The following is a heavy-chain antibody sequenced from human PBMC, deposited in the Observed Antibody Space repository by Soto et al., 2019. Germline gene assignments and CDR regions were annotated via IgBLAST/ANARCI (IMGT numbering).Heavy chain of an antibody. D-gene: IGHD6-19*01. J-gene: IGHJ4*02. CDR2: IYYSGST. Sequence: SETLSLTCTVSGGSISSYYWSWIRQPPGKGLEWIGYIYYSGSTNYNPSLKSRVTISVDTSKNQFSLRAEDTAVYYCAKIDKFNPQSSGWANRFDYWGQGTLVTVSS. V-gene: IGHV4-59*12. CDR3: AKIDKFNPQSSGWANRFDY. CDR1: GGSISSYY.